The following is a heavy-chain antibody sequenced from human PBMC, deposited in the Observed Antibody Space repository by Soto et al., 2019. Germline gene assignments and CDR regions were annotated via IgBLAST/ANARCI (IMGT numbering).Heavy chain of an antibody. J-gene: IGHJ6*02. CDR3: ARDIVLVPAAMPYYYYYYGMDV. D-gene: IGHD2-2*01. CDR2: ISYDGSNK. Sequence: QVQLVESGGGVVQPGRSLRLSCAASGFTFSSYAMHWVRQAPGKGLEWVAVISYDGSNKYYADSVKGRFTISRDNSKNTLYLQMNSLRADDTAVYYCARDIVLVPAAMPYYYYYYGMDVWGQGTTVTVSS. V-gene: IGHV3-30-3*01. CDR1: GFTFSSYA.